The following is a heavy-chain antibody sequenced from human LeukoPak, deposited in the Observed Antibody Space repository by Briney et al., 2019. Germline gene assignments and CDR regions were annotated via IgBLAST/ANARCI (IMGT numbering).Heavy chain of an antibody. D-gene: IGHD2-8*02. J-gene: IGHJ6*02. CDR1: GFTFSSYE. CDR2: ISSSGSTI. CDR3: ARSTGGENYYGMDV. V-gene: IGHV3-48*03. Sequence: GGSLRLSCAASGFTFSSYEMNWVRQAPGKGLEWVSYISSSGSTIYYADSVKGRFTISGDNAKNSLYLQMNSLRAEDTAVYYCARSTGGENYYGMDVWGQGTTVTVSS.